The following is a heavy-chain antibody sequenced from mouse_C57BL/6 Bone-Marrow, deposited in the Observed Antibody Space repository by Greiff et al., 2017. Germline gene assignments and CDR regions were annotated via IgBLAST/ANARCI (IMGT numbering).Heavy chain of an antibody. CDR1: GIDFSRYW. D-gene: IGHD2-3*01. V-gene: IGHV4-1*01. CDR3: ARGGIYDGPGFAY. CDR2: INPDSSTI. Sequence: DVKLLQSGGGLVQPGGSLKLSCAASGIDFSRYWMSWVRRAPGKGLEWIGEINPDSSTINYAPSLKDKFIISRDNAKNTLYLQMSKVRSEDTALYYCARGGIYDGPGFAYWGQGTLVTVSA. J-gene: IGHJ3*01.